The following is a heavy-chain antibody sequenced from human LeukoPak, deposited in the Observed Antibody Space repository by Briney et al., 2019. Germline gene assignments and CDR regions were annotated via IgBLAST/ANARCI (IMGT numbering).Heavy chain of an antibody. CDR2: IKQDGSEK. CDR1: GFTFSSYW. V-gene: IGHV3-7*01. D-gene: IGHD6-13*01. CDR3: TSVGSWYCNDY. J-gene: IGHJ4*02. Sequence: PGGSLRLSCAASGFTFSSYWMSWVRQAPGKGLEWVANIKQDGSEKYYVDSVKGRFTISRDNAKKSLYLQMNSLRAEDTAVYYCTSVGSWYCNDYWGQGTLVTVSS.